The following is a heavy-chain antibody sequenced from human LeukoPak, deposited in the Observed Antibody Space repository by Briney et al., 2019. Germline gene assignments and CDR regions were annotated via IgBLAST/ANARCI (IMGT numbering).Heavy chain of an antibody. V-gene: IGHV4-59*01. CDR1: GGSFSGYY. Sequence: SETLSLTCAVYGGSFSGYYWSWIRQPPGKGLEWIGYIYYSGSTNYNPSLKSRVTISVDTSKNQFSLKLSSVTAADTAVYYCARDHRSYYDFWSGTPYYGMDVWGQGTTVTVSS. CDR2: IYYSGST. D-gene: IGHD3-3*01. J-gene: IGHJ6*02. CDR3: ARDHRSYYDFWSGTPYYGMDV.